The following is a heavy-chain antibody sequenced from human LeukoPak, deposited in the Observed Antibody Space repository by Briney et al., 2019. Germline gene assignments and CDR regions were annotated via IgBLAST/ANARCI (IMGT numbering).Heavy chain of an antibody. CDR2: IYSGGST. D-gene: IGHD3-10*02. V-gene: IGHV3-53*01. CDR3: AGCSGGYYYYYYYTDV. CDR1: GFTVSSNY. J-gene: IGHJ6*03. Sequence: GGSLRLSCAASGFTVSSNYMSWVRQAPGKGLEWVSVIYSGGSTYYADSVKGRFTISRDNSKNTLYLQMNSLRAEDTAVYYCAGCSGGYYYYYYYTDVWGKGTTVTVSS.